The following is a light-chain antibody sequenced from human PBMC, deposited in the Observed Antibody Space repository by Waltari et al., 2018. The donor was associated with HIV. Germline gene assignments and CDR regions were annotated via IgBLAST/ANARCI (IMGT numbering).Light chain of an antibody. CDR3: QVWDSSHYHRGV. V-gene: IGLV3-21*02. J-gene: IGLJ3*02. Sequence: SYVLTQPPSVSVAPGQTARISCVGNNIGSKSVKGCQQRPGQAPILVVYDDTERPSGIPERISGSNSGNTATLTISRVEAGDEADYYCQVWDSSHYHRGVFGGGTNLTVL. CDR2: DDT. CDR1: NIGSKS.